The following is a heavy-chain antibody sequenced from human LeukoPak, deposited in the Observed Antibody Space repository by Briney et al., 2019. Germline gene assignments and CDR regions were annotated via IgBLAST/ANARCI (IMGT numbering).Heavy chain of an antibody. CDR3: ARDMEMATISGFDY. V-gene: IGHV3-74*03. CDR1: GFTFSSYW. Sequence: GGSLRLSCAASGFTFSSYWMSWVRQAPGKGLVWVSRINGDGSSTTYADSVKGRFTISRDNAKNTLYLQMNSLRAEDTAVYYCARDMEMATISGFDYWGQGTLVTVSS. CDR2: INGDGSST. J-gene: IGHJ4*02. D-gene: IGHD5-24*01.